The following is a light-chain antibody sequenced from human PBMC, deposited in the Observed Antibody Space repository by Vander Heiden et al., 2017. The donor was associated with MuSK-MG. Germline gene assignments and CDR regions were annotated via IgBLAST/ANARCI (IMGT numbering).Light chain of an antibody. Sequence: QSALTPPASVSGSPGQPITISRTGTSSDLGSYNPDSWYQQHPRKAPKLMIYEGSKRPSGVSNRFSGSKYGNTASLTISGLQAEDEADYYCCSYAGSSTFVLFGGGTKLTVL. V-gene: IGLV2-23*01. CDR2: EGS. CDR3: CSYAGSSTFVL. J-gene: IGLJ2*01. CDR1: SSDLGSYNP.